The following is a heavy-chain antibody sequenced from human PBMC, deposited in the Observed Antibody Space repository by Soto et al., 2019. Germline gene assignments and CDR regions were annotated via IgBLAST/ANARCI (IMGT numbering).Heavy chain of an antibody. D-gene: IGHD4-17*01. CDR2: ISASNGNT. CDR3: ARSQSGDYEGCGY. J-gene: IGHJ4*02. V-gene: IGHV1-18*01. CDR1: GYTFTNYG. Sequence: QVQLVQSGAEVKKPGASVKVSCKASGYTFTNYGINWVRQAPGQGLEWMGCISASNGNTNYAQRVRGSVTMPTDTSTSTAYMELRSLRSDDTAVYYCARSQSGDYEGCGYWGQGTLVTVSS.